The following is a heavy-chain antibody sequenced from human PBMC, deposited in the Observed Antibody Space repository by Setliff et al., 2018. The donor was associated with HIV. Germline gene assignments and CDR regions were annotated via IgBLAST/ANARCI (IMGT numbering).Heavy chain of an antibody. V-gene: IGHV3-30*02. D-gene: IGHD3-10*01. Sequence: PGGSLRLSCAASGFTFTFSTYGMHWVRQAPGKGLEWVAFIQYDGKRIYYVDSVKGRFTISRDNAQNSVHLQMNSLRAEDTAVYYCARDWNGSGRAMDVWGKGTAVTVSS. CDR2: IQYDGKRI. CDR1: GFTFTFSTYG. CDR3: ARDWNGSGRAMDV. J-gene: IGHJ6*03.